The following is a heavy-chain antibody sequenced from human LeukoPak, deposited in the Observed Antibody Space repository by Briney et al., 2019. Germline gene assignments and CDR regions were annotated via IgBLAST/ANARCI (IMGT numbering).Heavy chain of an antibody. CDR1: AFTFSSYP. CDR3: AKVSVWYAKGSYGY. V-gene: IGHV3-23*01. J-gene: IGHJ4*02. Sequence: AASLRLSCAASAFTFSSYPMSRLPQAQGKGLKWVSAINSSGGNTYYADSVKGRFTISRENSKNTLYLKMNSLRAEDTAVYYCAKVSVWYAKGSYGYWGEGTLVTVSS. D-gene: IGHD3-16*01. CDR2: INSSGGNT.